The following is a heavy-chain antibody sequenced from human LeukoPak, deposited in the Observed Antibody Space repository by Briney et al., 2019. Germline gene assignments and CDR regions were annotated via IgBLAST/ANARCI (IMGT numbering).Heavy chain of an antibody. V-gene: IGHV4-39*01. CDR3: ARHESPYSSRPGWFDP. CDR1: GGSISSSSYY. D-gene: IGHD6-13*01. Sequence: SETLSLTCTVSGGSISSSSYYWGWIRQPPGKGLEWIGSIYHSGSTYYNPSLKSRVTISVDTSKNQFSLKLSSVTAADTAVYYCARHESPYSSRPGWFDPWGQGTLVTVSS. J-gene: IGHJ5*02. CDR2: IYHSGST.